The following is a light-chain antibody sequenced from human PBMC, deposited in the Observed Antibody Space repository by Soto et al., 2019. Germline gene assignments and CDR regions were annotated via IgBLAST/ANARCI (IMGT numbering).Light chain of an antibody. Sequence: DVQMTQSPSTLSASVGDTVTITCRASQGISNWLAWYQQKPGKAHKLLIYKASNLENGVPSRFSGSGSGTEFTLTISSLQPDDFATYFCQQYNTHSYTFGQGTKLAIK. CDR3: QQYNTHSYT. J-gene: IGKJ2*01. CDR1: QGISNW. CDR2: KAS. V-gene: IGKV1-5*03.